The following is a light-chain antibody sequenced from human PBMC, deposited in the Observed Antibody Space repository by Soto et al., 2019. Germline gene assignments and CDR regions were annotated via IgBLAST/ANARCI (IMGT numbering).Light chain of an antibody. Sequence: DIQMTQSPSTLSASVGDRVTITCRASKSISSWLAWYQQKPGKAPKLLIYDASSLESGVPSRFSGSGSGTYSITTTRLPHPDDIPHDYLQHYNHYTPTFGQGTKLEIK. V-gene: IGKV1-5*01. CDR3: QHYNHYTPT. CDR1: KSISSW. CDR2: DAS. J-gene: IGKJ2*01.